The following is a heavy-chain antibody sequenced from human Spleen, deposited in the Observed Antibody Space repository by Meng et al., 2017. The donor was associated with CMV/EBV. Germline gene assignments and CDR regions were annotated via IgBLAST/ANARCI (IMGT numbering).Heavy chain of an antibody. CDR1: GFTFSSYG. J-gene: IGHJ2*01. CDR2: ISGSGAST. Sequence: GGSLRLSCAASGFTFSSYGMHWVRQAPGKGLEWVSVISGSGASTDYADSVKGRFTISRDNSRNTLYLQVDNLRADDTAVYYCAKAESEQLLLEDCFDFWGRGTLVTVSS. V-gene: IGHV3-23*01. CDR3: AKAESEQLLLEDCFDF. D-gene: IGHD6-6*01.